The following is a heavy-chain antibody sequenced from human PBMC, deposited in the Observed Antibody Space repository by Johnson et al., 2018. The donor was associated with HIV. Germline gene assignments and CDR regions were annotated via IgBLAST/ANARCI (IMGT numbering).Heavy chain of an antibody. V-gene: IGHV3-13*01. D-gene: IGHD3-10*01. CDR1: GFTFSSYD. J-gene: IGHJ3*02. Sequence: VQLVESGGGLVQPGGSLRLSCAASGFTFSSYDMHWVRQATGKGLERVSAIGTAGDTYYPGSVNGRFTISRENAKNSLYLQMNSLRAGETAVYYCARSLLWFGESNAFDIWGQGTMVTVSS. CDR3: ARSLLWFGESNAFDI. CDR2: IGTAGDT.